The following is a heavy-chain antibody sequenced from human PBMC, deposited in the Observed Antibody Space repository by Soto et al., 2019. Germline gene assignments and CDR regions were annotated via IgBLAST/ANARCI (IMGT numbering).Heavy chain of an antibody. CDR2: ISYDGSRT. D-gene: IGHD3-22*01. J-gene: IGHJ3*02. V-gene: IGHV3-30*02. CDR3: AKNLLEEPADYYDTKADALDT. CDR1: GFTFSRYG. Sequence: GGSLRLSCAASGFTFSRYGVNWVRQAPGKGLEWVSFISYDGSRTYYADSVKGRFTISRDNSKNTVFLQMDSLRAEDTAVYYCAKNLLEEPADYYDTKADALDTWGQGTMVTVSS.